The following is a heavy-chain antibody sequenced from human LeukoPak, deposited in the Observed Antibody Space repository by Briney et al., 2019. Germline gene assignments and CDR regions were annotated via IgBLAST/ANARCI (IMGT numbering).Heavy chain of an antibody. CDR3: AKENIVIAPVAGVQGAFEI. Sequence: GGSLRLSCAASGFTFSGYAMSWVRQAPGKGLEWVASISGSGGTTYDADSVKGRFTISRDNSKNTLYLQMNSLGAEDTARYYCAKENIVIAPVAGVQGAFEIWGQGTMVTVSS. CDR2: ISGSGGTT. J-gene: IGHJ3*02. V-gene: IGHV3-23*01. D-gene: IGHD2/OR15-2a*01. CDR1: GFTFSGYA.